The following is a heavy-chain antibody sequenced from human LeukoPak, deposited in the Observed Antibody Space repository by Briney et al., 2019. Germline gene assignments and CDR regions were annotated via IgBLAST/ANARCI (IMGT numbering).Heavy chain of an antibody. CDR2: STYSGDPT. J-gene: IGHJ4*02. CDR1: GYTLSIYP. V-gene: IGHV3-23*01. CDR3: AKEWYSSGYLGFDY. Sequence: GGSLSLSCAACGYTLSIYPMRGARGSRGEGVEGVSASTYSGDPTYYAYSVKGRFTNTRDNSKNTRHRKINTLRAEDTTVYCCAKEWYSSGYLGFDYWGQGTLVTVSS. D-gene: IGHD3-22*01.